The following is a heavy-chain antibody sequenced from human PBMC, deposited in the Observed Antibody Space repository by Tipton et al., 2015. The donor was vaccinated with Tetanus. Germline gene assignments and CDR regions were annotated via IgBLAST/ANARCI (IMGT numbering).Heavy chain of an antibody. Sequence: TLSLTCTVSGGSIDSFYWTWLRQPAGKPLEWIGRIYPTGNTKYNPSLMSRVAMSVDMSRNQFSLRLNSVTSADTAVYYCARDRGDYIYYGMDVWGPGTTVTVS. CDR3: ARDRGDYIYYGMDV. V-gene: IGHV4-4*07. J-gene: IGHJ6*02. CDR1: GGSIDSFY. CDR2: IYPTGNT. D-gene: IGHD3-22*01.